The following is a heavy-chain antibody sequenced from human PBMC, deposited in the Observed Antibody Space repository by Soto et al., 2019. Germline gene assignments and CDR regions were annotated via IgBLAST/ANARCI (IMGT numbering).Heavy chain of an antibody. CDR3: AREASSGWYPLGGFDY. Sequence: KPSETLSLTCTVSGGSVSSGSYYWSWIRQPPGKGLEWIGYIYYSGSTNYNPSLKSRVTISVDTSKNQFSLKLSSVTAADTAVYYCAREASSGWYPLGGFDYWGQGTLVTVSS. J-gene: IGHJ4*02. CDR2: IYYSGST. D-gene: IGHD6-19*01. CDR1: GGSVSSGSYY. V-gene: IGHV4-61*01.